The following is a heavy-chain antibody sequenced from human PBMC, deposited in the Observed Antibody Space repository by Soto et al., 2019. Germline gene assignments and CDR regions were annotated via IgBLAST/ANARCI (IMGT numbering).Heavy chain of an antibody. CDR2: INPNSGGT. D-gene: IGHD1-1*01. CDR3: ARERATAKPEGVEC. Sequence: ASVKVSCKASGYTFSDYYIHWVRQAPGQGLEWMGWINPNSGGTKYAPKFQGGVTMTRDTSITTAYMELSRLSSGDTAVYYCARERATAKPEGVECWGQGTLVTVYS. CDR1: GYTFSDYY. J-gene: IGHJ4*02. V-gene: IGHV1-2*02.